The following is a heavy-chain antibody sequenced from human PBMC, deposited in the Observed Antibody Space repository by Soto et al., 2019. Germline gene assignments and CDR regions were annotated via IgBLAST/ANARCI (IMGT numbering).Heavy chain of an antibody. D-gene: IGHD2-2*02. V-gene: IGHV1-69*13. CDR3: ASPGGYCSSTSCYKSPFDP. Sequence: SVKVSCKASGGTFSSYAISWVRQAPGQRLEWMGGIIPIFGTANYAQKFQGRVTITADESTSTAYMELSSLRSEDTAVYYCASPGGYCSSTSCYKSPFDPWGQGTLVTVSS. J-gene: IGHJ5*02. CDR1: GGTFSSYA. CDR2: IIPIFGTA.